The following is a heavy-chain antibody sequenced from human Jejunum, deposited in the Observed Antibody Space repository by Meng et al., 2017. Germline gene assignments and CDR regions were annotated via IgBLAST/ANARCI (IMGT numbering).Heavy chain of an antibody. D-gene: IGHD6-13*01. Sequence: GGSLRLSCKASGYSFTVNFLHWVRLAPGHGLEWIGWINPNTGNTNYAQRFEGRVAMTRDTSINTVYMDLISPTSDDTAVYYCARGDSSSIPYYFDYWGQGTLVTVSS. J-gene: IGHJ4*02. V-gene: IGHV1-2*02. CDR3: ARGDSSSIPYYFDY. CDR1: GYSFTVNF. CDR2: INPNTGNT.